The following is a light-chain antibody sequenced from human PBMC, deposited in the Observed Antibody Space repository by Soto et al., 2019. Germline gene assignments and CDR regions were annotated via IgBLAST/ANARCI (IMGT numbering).Light chain of an antibody. J-gene: IGLJ2*01. V-gene: IGLV1-40*01. CDR1: SSNIGAGYD. CDR3: QSYDSSLSGSVV. CDR2: GNS. Sequence: QSVLTQPPSVSGAPGQRVTISCTGSSSNIGAGYDVHWYQQLPGTAPKLLIYGNSNRPSGVPDRFSGSKSGTSASLAITGLLAEDEADYYCQSYDSSLSGSVVFGGGTEVTVL.